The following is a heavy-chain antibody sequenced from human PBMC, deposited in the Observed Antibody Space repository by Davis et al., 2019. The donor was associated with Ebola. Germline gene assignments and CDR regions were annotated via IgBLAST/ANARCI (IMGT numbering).Heavy chain of an antibody. CDR1: GFTFSSYG. CDR2: IRYDGSNK. D-gene: IGHD1-14*01. V-gene: IGHV3-30*02. J-gene: IGHJ6*04. CDR3: AKDNLPTPFYCYGMDV. Sequence: GESLKISCAASGFTFSSYGMHWVRQAPGKGLEWVAFIRYDGSNKYYADSVKGRFTISRDNSKNTLYLQMNSLRAEDTAVYYCAKDNLPTPFYCYGMDVWGKGTTVTVSS.